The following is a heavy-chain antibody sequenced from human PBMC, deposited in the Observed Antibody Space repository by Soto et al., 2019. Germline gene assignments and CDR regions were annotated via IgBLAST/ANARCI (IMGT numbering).Heavy chain of an antibody. CDR1: GGSISSGGYY. V-gene: IGHV4-31*03. CDR2: IYYSGST. J-gene: IGHJ6*02. Sequence: QVQLQESGPGLVKPSQTLSLTCTVSGGSISSGGYYWSWIRQHPGKGLEWIGYIYYSGSTDYNPSLKSRVTISVDTSKNQFSLKLSSVTAADTAVYYCARGAVTRGLYYYYGMDVWGQGTTVTVSS. CDR3: ARGAVTRGLYYYYGMDV. D-gene: IGHD4-17*01.